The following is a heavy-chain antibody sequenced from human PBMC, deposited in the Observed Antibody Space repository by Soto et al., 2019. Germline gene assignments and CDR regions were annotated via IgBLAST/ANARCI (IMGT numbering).Heavy chain of an antibody. J-gene: IGHJ5*02. CDR3: AKDRVILAVACTGWFGP. V-gene: IGHV3-23*01. CDR1: GFTFSSYA. Sequence: EVQLLESGGGLVQPGGSLRLSCAASGFTFSSYAMSWVRQAPGKGLEWVSAISGSGGSTYYADSVKGRSTISRDKSKNTAYLQMNRLRAEDTAVYYCAKDRVILAVACTGWFGPLGQGNPGTVSS. D-gene: IGHD6-19*01. CDR2: ISGSGGST.